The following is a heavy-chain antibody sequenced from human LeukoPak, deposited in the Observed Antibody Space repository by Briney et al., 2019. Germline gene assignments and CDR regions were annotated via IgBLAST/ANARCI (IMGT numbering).Heavy chain of an antibody. D-gene: IGHD1-20*01. CDR2: ISSSSSYI. CDR3: ASNNWNDEKD. V-gene: IGHV3-21*01. Sequence: SGGSLRLSCAASGFTFSSYSMNWVRQAPGKGLEWVSSISSSSSYIYYADSVRGRFTISRDNAKNSQYLQMNSLRAEDTAVYYCASNNWNDEKDWGQGTLVTVSS. J-gene: IGHJ4*02. CDR1: GFTFSSYS.